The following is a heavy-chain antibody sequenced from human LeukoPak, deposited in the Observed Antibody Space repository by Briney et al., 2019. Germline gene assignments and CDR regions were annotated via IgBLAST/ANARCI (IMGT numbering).Heavy chain of an antibody. V-gene: IGHV3-23*01. CDR2: ISGSGGST. CDR1: GFTFSSYA. D-gene: IGHD2-15*01. J-gene: IGHJ4*02. CDR3: AKDSGVELLGYCSGGSCYSGYYFDY. Sequence: PGGSLRLSCAASGFTFSSYAMSWVRQAPGKGLEWVSAISGSGGSTYYADSVKGRFTISRDNSKNTLYLQMNSLRAEDTAVYYCAKDSGVELLGYCSGGSCYSGYYFDYWGQGTLVTVSS.